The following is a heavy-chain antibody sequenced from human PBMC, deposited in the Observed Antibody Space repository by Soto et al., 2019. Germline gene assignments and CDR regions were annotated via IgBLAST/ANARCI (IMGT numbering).Heavy chain of an antibody. Sequence: GGSLRLSCAASGFTFSSYSMNWVRQAPGKGLEWVSYISSSSSTIYYADSVKGRFTISRDNAKNSLYLQMNSLRDEDTAVYYCARDLNKWIVATLIKSRVGGQELTPNWFDPWGQGTLVTVPS. J-gene: IGHJ5*02. CDR2: ISSSSSTI. V-gene: IGHV3-48*02. D-gene: IGHD5-12*01. CDR3: ARDLNKWIVATLIKSRVGGQELTPNWFDP. CDR1: GFTFSSYS.